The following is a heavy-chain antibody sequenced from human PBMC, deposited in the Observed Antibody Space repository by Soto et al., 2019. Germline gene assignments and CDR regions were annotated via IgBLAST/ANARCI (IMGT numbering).Heavy chain of an antibody. Sequence: GGSLRLSCAASGFTFSSYAMSWVRQAPGKGLEWVSAISGSGGSTYYADSVEGRFTISRDNSKNTLYLQMNSLRAEDTAVYYCAKDRATGGYRYGFNGMDVWGQGTTVTVAS. J-gene: IGHJ6*02. CDR3: AKDRATGGYRYGFNGMDV. CDR1: GFTFSSYA. CDR2: ISGSGGST. D-gene: IGHD5-18*01. V-gene: IGHV3-23*01.